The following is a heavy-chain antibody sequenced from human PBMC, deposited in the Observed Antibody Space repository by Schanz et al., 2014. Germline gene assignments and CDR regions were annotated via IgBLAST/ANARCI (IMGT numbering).Heavy chain of an antibody. J-gene: IGHJ4*01. CDR2: VSRDGSET. Sequence: EVQLVTSGGDLVQPGGSLRLSCAASGFTFNTSWFHWVRQPPGKGLLWVSRVSRDGSETTYVDSVRGRFTISRDTAKNTVFLQMNNLRAEDTAVYYCARDPNSVNEIDYWGQGTLVTFST. V-gene: IGHV3-74*01. CDR3: ARDPNSVNEIDY. CDR1: GFTFNTSW. D-gene: IGHD5-12*01.